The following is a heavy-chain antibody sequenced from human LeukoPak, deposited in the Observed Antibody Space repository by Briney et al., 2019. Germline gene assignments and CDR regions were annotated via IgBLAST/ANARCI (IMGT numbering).Heavy chain of an antibody. J-gene: IGHJ6*02. CDR2: ISGGGDDT. CDR3: ARDRASGDYRDYGMDV. V-gene: IGHV3-23*01. Sequence: GGSLRLSCAVSGFIFSSSAMSWVRQAPGKGLEWVSAISGGGDDTSYADSARGRFTVSRDNSKNTLYLQMNSLRAEDTAVYYCARDRASGDYRDYGMDVWGQGTTVTVSS. D-gene: IGHD4-17*01. CDR1: GFIFSSSA.